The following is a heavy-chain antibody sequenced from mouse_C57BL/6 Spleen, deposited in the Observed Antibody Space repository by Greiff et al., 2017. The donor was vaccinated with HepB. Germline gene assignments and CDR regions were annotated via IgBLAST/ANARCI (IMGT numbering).Heavy chain of an antibody. CDR3: ARGSYVFDY. V-gene: IGHV1-82*01. CDR2: IYPGDGDT. Sequence: QVQLQQSGPELVKPGASVKISCKASGYAFSSSWMNWVKQRPGKGLEWIGRIYPGDGDTNYNGKFKGKATLTADKSSSTAYMQLSSLTSEDSAVYFCARGSYVFDYWGQGTTLTVSS. D-gene: IGHD1-1*01. J-gene: IGHJ2*01. CDR1: GYAFSSSW.